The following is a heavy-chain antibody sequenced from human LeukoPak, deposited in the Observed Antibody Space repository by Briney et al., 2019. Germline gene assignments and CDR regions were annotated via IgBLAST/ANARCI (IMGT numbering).Heavy chain of an antibody. J-gene: IGHJ4*02. CDR1: GFTFSSYA. CDR2: ISYDGSNK. D-gene: IGHD6-19*01. Sequence: PGGCLRLSCAASGFTFSSYAMHWVRQAPGKGLEWVAVISYDGSNKYYADSVKGRFTISRDNSKNTLYLQMNSLRAEDTAVYYCARLSVAGTIGDYWGQGTLVTVSS. CDR3: ARLSVAGTIGDY. V-gene: IGHV3-30*04.